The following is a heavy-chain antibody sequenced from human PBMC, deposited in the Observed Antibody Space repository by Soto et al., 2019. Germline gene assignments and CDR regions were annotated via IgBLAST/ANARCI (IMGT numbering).Heavy chain of an antibody. CDR3: DRGWDVKYFDY. D-gene: IGHD1-26*01. Sequence: SETLSLTCSVSGDSLLSSYWSWVRQPAGKGLEWIGHIFSSGRISYNPSLKSRLTMSIDTSMNVFSLNLSSVTAADTAVYYCDRGWDVKYFDYWGQGTLVTVSS. V-gene: IGHV4-4*07. CDR1: GDSLLSSY. J-gene: IGHJ4*02. CDR2: IFSSGRI.